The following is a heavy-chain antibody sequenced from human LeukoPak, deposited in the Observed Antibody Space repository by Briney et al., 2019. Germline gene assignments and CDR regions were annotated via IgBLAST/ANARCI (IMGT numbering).Heavy chain of an antibody. CDR1: GFTFSSYA. D-gene: IGHD1-7*01. J-gene: IGHJ4*02. V-gene: IGHV3-30-3*01. CDR3: ARDRRTGTTGYYFDY. CDR2: ISYDGSNK. Sequence: LSGGSLRLSCAASGFTFSSYAMHWVRQAPGKGLEWVAVISYDGSNKYYADSVKGRFTISRDNSKNTLYLQMNSLRAEDTAVYYCARDRRTGTTGYYFDYWGQGTLVTVSS.